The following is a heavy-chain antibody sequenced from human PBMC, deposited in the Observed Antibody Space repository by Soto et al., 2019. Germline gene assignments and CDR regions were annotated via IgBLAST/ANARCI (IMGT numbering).Heavy chain of an antibody. CDR3: ARASIAAAGTSIYYYYYGMDV. CDR1: GGTFSSYA. Sequence: QVQLVQSGAEVKKPGSSVKVSCKASGGTFSSYAISWVRQAPGQGLEWMGGIIPIFGTANYAQKFQGRVTITADESTITAYMELSSLRSEDTAVYYCARASIAAAGTSIYYYYYGMDVWGQGTTVTVSS. J-gene: IGHJ6*02. CDR2: IIPIFGTA. D-gene: IGHD6-13*01. V-gene: IGHV1-69*01.